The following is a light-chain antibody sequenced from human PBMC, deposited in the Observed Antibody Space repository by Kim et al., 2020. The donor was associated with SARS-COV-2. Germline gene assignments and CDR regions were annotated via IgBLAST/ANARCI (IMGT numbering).Light chain of an antibody. CDR3: AAWDDSLNGDVV. CDR2: SKN. CDR1: SPTNGSNT. Sequence: QRVTTSCCGSSPTNGSNTVDWCQQPPGAAPQRLIYSKNQRPPGGPARLSGSKSGTSASLAISGLQSADEADYYCAAWDDSLNGDVVFGGGTQLTVL. J-gene: IGLJ2*01. V-gene: IGLV1-44*01.